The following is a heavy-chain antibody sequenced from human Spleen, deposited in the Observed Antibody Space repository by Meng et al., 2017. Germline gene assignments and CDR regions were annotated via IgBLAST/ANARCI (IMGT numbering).Heavy chain of an antibody. CDR1: GYNFPDYW. Sequence: QVQLVQSGAEGKKPGASGKVSCKPTGYNFPDYWLHWVRRAPGQGLEWMGRIDPKSGDTHYAQRFQGRVTMTGDTSISTAYMELSGLRSDDTAMYYCARDEDISAAGKLFGDYWGQGTLVTVSS. D-gene: IGHD6-13*01. V-gene: IGHV1-2*06. CDR2: IDPKSGDT. CDR3: ARDEDISAAGKLFGDY. J-gene: IGHJ4*02.